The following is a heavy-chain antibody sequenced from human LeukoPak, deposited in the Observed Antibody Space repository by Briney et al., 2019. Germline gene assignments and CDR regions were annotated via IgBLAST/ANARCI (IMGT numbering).Heavy chain of an antibody. CDR2: IYYSGST. J-gene: IGHJ3*02. V-gene: IGHV4-39*01. Sequence: SETLSLTCTVSGASNSSTTYYWGWIRQPPRKGLEWSASIYYSGSTYYNPSLKSRVTISVDTSKNQFSLKLSSVTAADTAVYYCARHKYSSGWPPEGAFDIWGQGTMVTVSS. CDR3: ARHKYSSGWPPEGAFDI. D-gene: IGHD6-19*01. CDR1: GASNSSTTYY.